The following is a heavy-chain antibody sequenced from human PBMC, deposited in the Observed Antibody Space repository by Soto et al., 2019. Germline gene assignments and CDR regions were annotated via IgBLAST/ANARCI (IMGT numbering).Heavy chain of an antibody. Sequence: QVQLVESGGGVVQPGRSLRLSCAASGFTFSSYGMHWVRQAPGKGLEWVAVISYDGSNKYYADSVKGRFTISRDNSKNTLYLQMNSLRAEDTAVYYCAKDRPSSGWYTPQYGMDVWGQGTTVTVSS. CDR3: AKDRPSSGWYTPQYGMDV. D-gene: IGHD6-19*01. CDR1: GFTFSSYG. CDR2: ISYDGSNK. V-gene: IGHV3-30*18. J-gene: IGHJ6*02.